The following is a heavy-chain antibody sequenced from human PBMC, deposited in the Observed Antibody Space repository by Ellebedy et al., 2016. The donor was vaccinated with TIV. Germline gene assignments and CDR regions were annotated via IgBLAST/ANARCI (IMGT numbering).Heavy chain of an antibody. CDR1: GFTFRSYG. CDR2: ISHDGMTK. J-gene: IGHJ4*02. CDR3: AKVAVGFYMGPDCFDY. D-gene: IGHD2-21*02. Sequence: GESLKISCEASGFTFRSYGMHWVRQAPGKGLEWVAAISHDGMTKYYADSVKDRFTVSRDNSKNTLYLQVNSLRAEDTAVFYCAKVAVGFYMGPDCFDYWGQGTPVTVSS. V-gene: IGHV3-30*18.